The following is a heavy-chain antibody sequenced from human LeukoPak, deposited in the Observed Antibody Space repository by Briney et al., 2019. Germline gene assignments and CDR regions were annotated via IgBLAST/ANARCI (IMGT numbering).Heavy chain of an antibody. V-gene: IGHV3-30*01. D-gene: IGHD4-17*01. Sequence: GRSLRLSCAASGFTFSNYAMHWVRQAPGKGLEWVAVISYDGSNKYYADSVKGRFTISRDNSRNTLYLQMNSLRAEHTAMYYCARDSYGLDYWGQGTLVTVS. J-gene: IGHJ4*02. CDR3: ARDSYGLDY. CDR2: ISYDGSNK. CDR1: GFTFSNYA.